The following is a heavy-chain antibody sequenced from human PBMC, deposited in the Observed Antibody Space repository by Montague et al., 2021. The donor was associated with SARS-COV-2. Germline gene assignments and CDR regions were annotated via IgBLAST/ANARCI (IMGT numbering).Heavy chain of an antibody. D-gene: IGHD2-2*01. J-gene: IGHJ6*02. V-gene: IGHV4-39*07. CDR1: GGCISSSSYY. Sequence: SETLSLTCTVSGGCISSSSYYWGWIRQPPGKGLEWIGSIYYSGSTYYNPSLKSRVTISVDTPKNQFSLKLSSVTAADTAVYYCARDKAEYIVVVPAVPLAYGMDVWGQGTTVTVSS. CDR2: IYYSGST. CDR3: ARDKAEYIVVVPAVPLAYGMDV.